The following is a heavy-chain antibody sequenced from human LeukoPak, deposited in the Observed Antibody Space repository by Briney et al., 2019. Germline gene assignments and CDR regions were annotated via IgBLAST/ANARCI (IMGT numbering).Heavy chain of an antibody. CDR3: ARGSSGYPPDAFDI. D-gene: IGHD3-22*01. J-gene: IGHJ3*02. CDR2: INPNSGGT. Sequence: ASVKVSCKASGYTFTGYYMHWVRQAPGQGLEWMGWINPNSGGTNYAQKFQGRVTMTRDTSISTAYMELSRLRSDDTAVYYCARGSSGYPPDAFDIWGQGTMVTVSS. CDR1: GYTFTGYY. V-gene: IGHV1-2*02.